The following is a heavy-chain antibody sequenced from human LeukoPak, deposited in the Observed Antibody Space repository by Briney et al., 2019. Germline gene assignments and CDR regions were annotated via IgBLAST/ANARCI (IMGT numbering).Heavy chain of an antibody. CDR3: ARGIAVAARRPFDY. Sequence: SETLSLTCAVYGGSFSGYYWSWIRQPPGKGLEWIGEINHSGSTNYNPSLKSRVTISVDTSKNQFPLKLSSVTAADTAVYYCARGIAVAARRPFDYWGQGTLVTVSS. CDR1: GGSFSGYY. V-gene: IGHV4-34*01. D-gene: IGHD6-19*01. J-gene: IGHJ4*02. CDR2: INHSGST.